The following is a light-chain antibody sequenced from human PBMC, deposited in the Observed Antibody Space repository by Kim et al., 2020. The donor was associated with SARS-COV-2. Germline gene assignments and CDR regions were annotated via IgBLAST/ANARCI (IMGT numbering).Light chain of an antibody. J-gene: IGLJ1*01. CDR3: CSYAGNDPPYV. V-gene: IGLV2-11*01. Sequence: QSALTQPRSVSGSPGQSVTISCTGTSSDVGDYNYVSWYQQHPGKAPKLMIYDVTKRPSGVPDRFSGSKSGNTASLTISGLQAEDEAEYHCCSYAGNDPPYVFGTGTKVTVL. CDR2: DVT. CDR1: SSDVGDYNY.